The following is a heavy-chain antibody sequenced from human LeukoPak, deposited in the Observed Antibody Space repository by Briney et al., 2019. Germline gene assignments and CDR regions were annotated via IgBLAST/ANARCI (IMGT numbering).Heavy chain of an antibody. CDR3: ARAGASWGYYFDC. CDR2: MYYSGST. CDR1: GGSISSYY. V-gene: IGHV4-59*01. J-gene: IGHJ4*02. Sequence: TETLSLTCTVSGGSISSYYCSWIRQPPGKGLEWSGYMYYSGSTNYNPSLKSRVTISVDTSKNQFSLKLSSVTAADTAVHYCARAGASWGYYFDCLGQGTLVTVSS. D-gene: IGHD2-2*01.